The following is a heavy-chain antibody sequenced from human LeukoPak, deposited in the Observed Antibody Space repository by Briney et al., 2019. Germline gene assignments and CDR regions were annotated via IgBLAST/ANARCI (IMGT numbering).Heavy chain of an antibody. V-gene: IGHV4-34*01. CDR2: INHGGST. D-gene: IGHD2-2*01. Sequence: SETLSLTCAVYGGSFSGYYWSWIRQPPGKGLEWIGEINHGGSTNYNPSLKSRVTISVDTSKNQFSLKLSSVTAADTAVYYCARELPYCSSTSCPTPKWGQGTLVTVSS. CDR3: ARELPYCSSTSCPTPK. J-gene: IGHJ4*02. CDR1: GGSFSGYY.